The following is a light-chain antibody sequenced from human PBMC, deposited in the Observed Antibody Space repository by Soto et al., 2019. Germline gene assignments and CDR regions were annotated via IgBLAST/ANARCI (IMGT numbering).Light chain of an antibody. Sequence: EIVLTQSPATLSLSPGERATLSCRASQRVSSYLAWYQQKPGQAPRLLIYDASNRATGIPARFSGSGSGTDFTLTISSLEPEDFAVYACQQRSNWHPALTFGGGTKVEIK. CDR1: QRVSSY. CDR3: QQRSNWHPALT. J-gene: IGKJ4*01. V-gene: IGKV3-11*01. CDR2: DAS.